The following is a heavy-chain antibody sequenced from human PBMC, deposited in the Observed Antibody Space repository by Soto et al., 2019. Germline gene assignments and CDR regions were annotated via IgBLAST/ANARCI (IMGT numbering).Heavy chain of an antibody. V-gene: IGHV1-18*04. J-gene: IGHJ4*02. Sequence: ASVKVSCKASGYTFTNYGVSWVRQAPRQEDEWMGWITVYKGNTNHAQDLQGRVTMTTDTATSTAHMEQWSLGSEDTAVYYCARSYSDGNSWYFDFGGQGAMVTVSS. CDR2: ITVYKGNT. CDR3: ARSYSDGNSWYFDF. D-gene: IGHD5-18*01. CDR1: GYTFTNYG.